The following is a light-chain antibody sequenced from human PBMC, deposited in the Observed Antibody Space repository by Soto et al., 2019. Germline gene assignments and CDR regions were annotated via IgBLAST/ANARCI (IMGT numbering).Light chain of an antibody. CDR1: TSNIGHNY. Sequence: QSVLTQPPSASGTPGQRVTISCSGTTSNIGHNYVCWYQQLPGSTPKLLIMRSDQRPSGVPDRFSGSKSGNSASLTIGGLRAEDEADYYCASWDDSMSGFVFGTGTKVTVL. CDR2: RSD. J-gene: IGLJ1*01. V-gene: IGLV1-47*01. CDR3: ASWDDSMSGFV.